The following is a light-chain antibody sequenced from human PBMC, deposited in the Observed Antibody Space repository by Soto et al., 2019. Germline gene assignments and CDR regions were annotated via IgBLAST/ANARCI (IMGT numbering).Light chain of an antibody. CDR2: AAS. Sequence: ALRMTQSPSSFSASTGDRVTITCRASQGISSYLAWYQRKPGKAPKLLIYAASTLQSGVPSRFSGSGSGTDFTLTISCLQSEDFATYYCQQYYSYPRTFGQGTKVEIK. CDR1: QGISSY. V-gene: IGKV1-8*01. J-gene: IGKJ1*01. CDR3: QQYYSYPRT.